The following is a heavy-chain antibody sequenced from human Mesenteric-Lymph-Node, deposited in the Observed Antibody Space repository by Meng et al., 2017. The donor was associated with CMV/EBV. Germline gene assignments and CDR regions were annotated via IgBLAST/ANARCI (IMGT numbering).Heavy chain of an antibody. CDR1: YY. V-gene: IGHV1-2*06. Sequence: YYMHWVRQAPGQGVEWMGRINPNSGGTNYAQKFQGRVTMTRDTSISTAYMELSRLRSDDTAVYYCARGPKVGDIVVVPAAIMDWYFDLWGRGTLVTVSS. CDR3: ARGPKVGDIVVVPAAIMDWYFDL. J-gene: IGHJ2*01. D-gene: IGHD2-2*01. CDR2: INPNSGGT.